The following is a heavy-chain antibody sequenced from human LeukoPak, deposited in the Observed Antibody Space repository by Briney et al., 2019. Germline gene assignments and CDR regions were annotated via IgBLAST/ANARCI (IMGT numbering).Heavy chain of an antibody. D-gene: IGHD6-6*01. J-gene: IGHJ4*02. CDR2: IIPIFGTA. CDR1: GGTFSSYA. CDR3: ARRGGSSSRIFDY. V-gene: IGHV1-69*13. Sequence: SVKVSCKASGGTFSSYAIRWVRQAPGQGLEWMGGIIPIFGTANYAQKFQGRVTITADESTSTAYMELSSLRSEDTAVYYCARRGGSSSRIFDYWGQGTLVTVSS.